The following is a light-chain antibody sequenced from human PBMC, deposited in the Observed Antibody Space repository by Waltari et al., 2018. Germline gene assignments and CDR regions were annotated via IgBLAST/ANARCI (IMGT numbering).Light chain of an antibody. CDR3: QQYYNTPFT. Sequence: DIVMTQSPDSLAVSLGERATINCKSRQSVLYSSNNKNYLTWYQKKPGQPPKLLIYWASTRESGVPDRFSGSGSGTDFTLTISSLQAEDVAVYYCQQYYNTPFTFGPGTKVDVK. V-gene: IGKV4-1*01. CDR1: QSVLYSSNNKNY. J-gene: IGKJ3*01. CDR2: WAS.